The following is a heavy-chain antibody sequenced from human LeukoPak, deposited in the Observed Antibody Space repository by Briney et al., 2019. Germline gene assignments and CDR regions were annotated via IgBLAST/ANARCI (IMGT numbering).Heavy chain of an antibody. CDR1: GGTFSSYA. CDR3: ARDPRRPYGGNSGSSDYFDY. D-gene: IGHD4-23*01. Sequence: GASVKVSCKASGGTFSSYAISWVRQAPGQGLEWMGGIIPIFGTANYAQKFQGRVTITADESTSTAYMGLSSLRSEDTAVYYCARDPRRPYGGNSGSSDYFDYWGQGTLVTVSS. V-gene: IGHV1-69*13. J-gene: IGHJ4*02. CDR2: IIPIFGTA.